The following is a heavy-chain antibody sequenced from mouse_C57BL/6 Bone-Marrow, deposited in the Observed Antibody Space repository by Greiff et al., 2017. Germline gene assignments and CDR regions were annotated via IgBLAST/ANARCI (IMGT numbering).Heavy chain of an antibody. CDR2: IDPSDSYT. Sequence: QVQLKQPGAELVRPGTSVKLSCKASGYTFTSYWMHWVKQRPGQGLEWIGVIDPSDSYTNYNQKFKGKATLTVDTSSSTAYMQLSSLTSEDSAVYYCARPTEYYYYAMDYWGQGTSVTVSS. CDR3: ARPTEYYYYAMDY. D-gene: IGHD1-1*01. V-gene: IGHV1-59*01. CDR1: GYTFTSYW. J-gene: IGHJ4*01.